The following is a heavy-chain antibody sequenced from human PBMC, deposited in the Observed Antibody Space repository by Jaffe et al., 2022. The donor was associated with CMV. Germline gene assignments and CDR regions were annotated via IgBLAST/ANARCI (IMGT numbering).Heavy chain of an antibody. J-gene: IGHJ6*04. CDR2: IWYDGSNK. V-gene: IGHV3-33*08. Sequence: QVQLVESGGGVVQPGRSLRLSCAASGFTFSSYGMHWVRQAPGKGLEWVAVIWYDGSNKYYADSVKGRFTISRDNSKNTLYLQMNSLRAEDTAVYYCARGIAAAVMDVWGKGTTVTVSS. CDR1: GFTFSSYG. CDR3: ARGIAAAVMDV. D-gene: IGHD6-13*01.